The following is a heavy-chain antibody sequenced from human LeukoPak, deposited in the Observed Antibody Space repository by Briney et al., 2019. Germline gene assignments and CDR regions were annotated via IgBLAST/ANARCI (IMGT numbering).Heavy chain of an antibody. CDR3: ARDRLGVLDIVVVPAAIHLSYYYYYGMDV. Sequence: SVKVSCKASGGTFSSYAISWVRQAPGQGLEWMGRIIPILGIANYAQKFQGRVTITADKSTSTAYMELSSLRSEDTALYYCARDRLGVLDIVVVPAAIHLSYYYYYGMDVWGQGTTVTVSS. CDR1: GGTFSSYA. D-gene: IGHD2-2*03. J-gene: IGHJ6*02. V-gene: IGHV1-69*04. CDR2: IIPILGIA.